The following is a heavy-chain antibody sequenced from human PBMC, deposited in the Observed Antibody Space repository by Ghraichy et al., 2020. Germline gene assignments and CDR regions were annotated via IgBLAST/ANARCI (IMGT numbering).Heavy chain of an antibody. CDR2: VSYSGNS. D-gene: IGHD3-3*01. V-gene: IGHV4-59*11. CDR1: GGSISGHY. J-gene: IGHJ4*02. CDR3: ARAQDFWSDVYNSAIFDN. Sequence: SQTLSLTCSVSGGSISGHYWSWIRQPPGKGLEWIGYVSYSGNSNYNPSLKSRVTISLDTSKSQFSLRLNSVTPADTAVYYCARAQDFWSDVYNSAIFDNWGQGTLVSVSS.